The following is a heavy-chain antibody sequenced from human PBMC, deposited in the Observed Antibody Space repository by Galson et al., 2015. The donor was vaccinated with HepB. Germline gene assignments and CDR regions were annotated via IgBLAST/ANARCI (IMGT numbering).Heavy chain of an antibody. V-gene: IGHV3-7*03. CDR3: ARGHYGLDV. CDR1: AFTAGGHW. Sequence: SLRLSCAASAFTAGGHWMTWVRQAPGKGLEWVAHINQDGSEKNYVDSVKGRFTISRDNAKNSLYLHMDSLRAEDTAVYFCARGHYGLDVWGQGTTVTVSS. CDR2: INQDGSEK. J-gene: IGHJ6*02.